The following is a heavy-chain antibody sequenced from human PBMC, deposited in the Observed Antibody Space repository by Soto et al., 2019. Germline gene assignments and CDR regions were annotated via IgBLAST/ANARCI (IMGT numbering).Heavy chain of an antibody. D-gene: IGHD1-20*01. J-gene: IGHJ5*01. V-gene: IGHV1-8*01. CDR1: GYTFTSYD. CDR3: ARDQYNLPSRDKWFDP. Sequence: QVQLVQSGAEVKKPGASVKVSCKASGYTFTSYDINWVRQATGQGLEWMGWMNPNSGNTGYAQKFQGRVTMTRNTSIKTADTELSSLRSEETAVCYSARDQYNLPSRDKWFDPWGQGTQATVS. CDR2: MNPNSGNT.